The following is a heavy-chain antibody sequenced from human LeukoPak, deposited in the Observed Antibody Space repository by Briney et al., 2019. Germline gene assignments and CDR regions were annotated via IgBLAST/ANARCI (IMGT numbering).Heavy chain of an antibody. Sequence: GGSLRLSCAASGFTFDVNNMHWVRQAPGKGLEWVAFIDRDGKRKYYADSVKGRFTISRDNSKNTLYLQMYSLRAEDTAVYYCAKLGADSDYYYYYYMDVRGKGTTVTVSS. CDR3: AKLGADSDYYYYYYMDV. D-gene: IGHD3-16*01. J-gene: IGHJ6*03. CDR2: IDRDGKRK. CDR1: GFTFDVNN. V-gene: IGHV3-30*02.